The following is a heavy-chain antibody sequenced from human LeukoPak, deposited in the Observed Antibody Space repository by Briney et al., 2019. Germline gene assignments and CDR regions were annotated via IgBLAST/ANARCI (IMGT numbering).Heavy chain of an antibody. V-gene: IGHV3-21*01. CDR1: GFTFSSYS. CDR3: ARDSGYYDILTGYSPGGWFDP. D-gene: IGHD3-9*01. J-gene: IGHJ5*02. CDR2: ISSSSSYI. Sequence: GGCLRLSCAASGFTFSSYSMNWVRQAPGKGLEWVSSISSSSSYIYYADSVKGRFTISRDNAKNSLYLQMNSLRAEDTAVYYCARDSGYYDILTGYSPGGWFDPWGQGTLVTVSS.